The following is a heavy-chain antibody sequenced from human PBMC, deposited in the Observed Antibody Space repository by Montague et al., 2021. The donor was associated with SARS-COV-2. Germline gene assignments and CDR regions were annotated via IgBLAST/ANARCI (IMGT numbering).Heavy chain of an antibody. V-gene: IGHV4-61*02. CDR2: IYTSGST. J-gene: IGHJ5*02. D-gene: IGHD3-10*01. Sequence: TRSLTCTVSGGSISSGSYYWSWIRQPAGKGLEWIGRIYTSGSTNYNPSLKSRVTISVDTSKNQFSLKLSSVTAADTAVYYCARDSVAGPWGQGTLVTVSS. CDR3: ARDSVAGP. CDR1: GGSISSGSYY.